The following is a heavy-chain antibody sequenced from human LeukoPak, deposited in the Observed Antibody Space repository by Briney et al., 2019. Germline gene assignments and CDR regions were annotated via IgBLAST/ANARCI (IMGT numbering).Heavy chain of an antibody. CDR1: GYTFTSYY. Sequence: EASVKVSCKASGYTFTSYYMHWVRQAPGQWLEWMGMINPSGGSTTYAQKFQGRVTMTRDTSTSTVYMELSSLRSEDTAVYYCARESSGSYYHFDYWGREPWSPSPQ. CDR3: ARESSGSYYHFDY. J-gene: IGHJ4*02. D-gene: IGHD1-26*01. CDR2: INPSGGST. V-gene: IGHV1-46*03.